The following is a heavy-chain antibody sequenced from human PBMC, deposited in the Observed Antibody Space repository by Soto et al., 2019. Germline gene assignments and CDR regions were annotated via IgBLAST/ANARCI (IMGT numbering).Heavy chain of an antibody. CDR1: GGSPSSYC. D-gene: IGHD3-10*01. CDR3: ARGGEVVRDLNWFDP. J-gene: IGHJ5*02. Sequence: SETLSLTCTVSGGSPSSYCWRWIRQHPGKGLEWIGYIYYSGSTNYNPSLKSRVTISVDTSKNQFSLKLSSVTAADTAVYYCARGGEVVRDLNWFDPWGQGTLVTVSS. V-gene: IGHV4-59*01. CDR2: IYYSGST.